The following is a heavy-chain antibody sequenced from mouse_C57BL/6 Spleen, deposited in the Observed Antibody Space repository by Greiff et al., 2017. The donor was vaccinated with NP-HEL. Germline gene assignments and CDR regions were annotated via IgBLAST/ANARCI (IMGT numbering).Heavy chain of an antibody. J-gene: IGHJ4*01. CDR3: ARDGRDDYAMDY. V-gene: IGHV3-6*01. CDR2: ISYDGSN. CDR1: GYSITSGYY. Sequence: EVQLQQSGPGLVKPSQSLSLTCSVTGYSITSGYYWNWIRQFPGNKLEWMGYISYDGSNNYNPSLKNRISITRDTSKNQFFLKLNSVTTEDTATYYCARDGRDDYAMDYWGQGTSVTVSS. D-gene: IGHD3-3*01.